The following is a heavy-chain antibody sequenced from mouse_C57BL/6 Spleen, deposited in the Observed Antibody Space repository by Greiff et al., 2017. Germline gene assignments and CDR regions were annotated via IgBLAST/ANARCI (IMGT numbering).Heavy chain of an antibody. CDR1: GYAFTNYL. CDR3: ARQGDDYGRSYGD. J-gene: IGHJ2*01. Sequence: QVQLQQSGAELVRPGTSVKVSCKASGYAFTNYLMEWVKQRPGQGLEWIGVINPGCGGTNYNEKFKGKATLTADKSSSTAYMQLSSLTSEDSAVYFCARQGDDYGRSYGDWGQGTTLTVSS. D-gene: IGHD1-1*01. CDR2: INPGCGGT. V-gene: IGHV1-54*01.